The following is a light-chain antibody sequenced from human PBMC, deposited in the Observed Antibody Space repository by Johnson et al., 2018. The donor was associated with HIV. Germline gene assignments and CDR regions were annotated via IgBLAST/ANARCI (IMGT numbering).Light chain of an antibody. V-gene: IGLV1-51*01. CDR1: SSNIGNNY. CDR3: GTWDTSLSAGGV. J-gene: IGLJ1*01. Sequence: QSVLTQPPSVSAAPGQTVTISCSGTSSNIGNNYVSWYQQVPGEAPKLLIYDSVKRPSGIPDRFSGSKSGTSATLGITGLQTGDEADYYCGTWDTSLSAGGVFGTGTKVTVL. CDR2: DSV.